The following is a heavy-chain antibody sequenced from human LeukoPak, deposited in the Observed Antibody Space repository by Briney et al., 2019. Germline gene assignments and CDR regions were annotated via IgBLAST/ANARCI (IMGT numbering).Heavy chain of an antibody. CDR2: IYYSGST. CDR3: ARPGSSWYWIY. J-gene: IGHJ4*02. V-gene: IGHV4-39*01. Sequence: WVRQPPGKGLEWIGSIYYSGSTCYNPSLKSRVTISVDTSKNQFSLKLSSVTAADTAVYYCARPGSSWYWIYWGQGTLVTVSS. D-gene: IGHD6-13*01.